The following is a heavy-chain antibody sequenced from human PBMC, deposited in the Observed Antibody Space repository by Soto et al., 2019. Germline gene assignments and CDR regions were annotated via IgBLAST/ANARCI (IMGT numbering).Heavy chain of an antibody. D-gene: IGHD6-6*01. Sequence: SETLSLTCTVSGGSISSSSYYWGWIHQPPGKGLEWIGSIYYSGSTYYNPSLKSRVTISVDTSKNQFSLKLSSVTAADTAVYYCARVAPPYSSSWENYYGMDVWGQGTTVTVSS. CDR2: IYYSGST. V-gene: IGHV4-39*01. J-gene: IGHJ6*02. CDR3: ARVAPPYSSSWENYYGMDV. CDR1: GGSISSSSYY.